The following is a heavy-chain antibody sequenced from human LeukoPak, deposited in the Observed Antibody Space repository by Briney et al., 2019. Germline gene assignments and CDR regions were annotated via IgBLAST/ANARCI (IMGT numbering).Heavy chain of an antibody. V-gene: IGHV3-21*04. CDR2: ISSSSSYI. D-gene: IGHD3-22*01. Sequence: RRSLRLSWAASGFTFSSYSMTWVRQAPAKGPEWVSSISSSSSYIYYADSVKGRFTISRDNAKNSLYLQMNSLRAEDTALYYCAKALVVISTNDAFDIWGQGTMVTVSS. CDR1: GFTFSSYS. J-gene: IGHJ3*02. CDR3: AKALVVISTNDAFDI.